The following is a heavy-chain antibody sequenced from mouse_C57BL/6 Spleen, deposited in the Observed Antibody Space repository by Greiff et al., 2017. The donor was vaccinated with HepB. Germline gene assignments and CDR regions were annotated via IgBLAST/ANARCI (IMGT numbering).Heavy chain of an antibody. Sequence: QVQLQQPGAELVKPGASVKLSCKASGYTFTSYWMHWVKQRPGQGLEWIGMIHPNSGSTNYNEKFKSKATLTVDKSSSTAYMQLSSLTSEDSAVYYCAKEEAYGNYDYWGQGTTLTVSS. D-gene: IGHD2-1*01. V-gene: IGHV1-64*01. CDR2: IHPNSGST. CDR1: GYTFTSYW. CDR3: AKEEAYGNYDY. J-gene: IGHJ2*01.